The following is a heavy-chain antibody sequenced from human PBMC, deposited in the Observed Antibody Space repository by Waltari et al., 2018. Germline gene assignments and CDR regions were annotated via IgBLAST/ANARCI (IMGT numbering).Heavy chain of an antibody. CDR2: IYTSGST. V-gene: IGHV4-61*02. J-gene: IGHJ3*02. CDR1: GGSISSGSYY. D-gene: IGHD5-12*01. CDR3: AREGVATKSGTFDI. Sequence: QVQLQESGPGLVKPSQTLSLTCTVSGGSISSGSYYWSWIRPPAGKGLEWIGRIYTSGSTNYNPSLKSRVTISVDTSKNQFSLKLSSVTAADTAVYYCAREGVATKSGTFDIWGQGTMVTVSS.